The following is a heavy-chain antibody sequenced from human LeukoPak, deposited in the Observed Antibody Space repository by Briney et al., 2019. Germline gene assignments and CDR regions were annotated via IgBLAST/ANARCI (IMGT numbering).Heavy chain of an antibody. CDR2: IIPILGIA. V-gene: IGHV1-69*04. Sequence: SVKVSCKASGGTFSSYAISWVRQAPGQGLEWMGRIIPILGIANYAQKLQGRVTMTTDTSTSTAYMELRSLRSDDTAVYYCARDVGLGVTLFDYWGQGTLVTVSS. J-gene: IGHJ4*02. CDR3: ARDVGLGVTLFDY. D-gene: IGHD3/OR15-3a*01. CDR1: GGTFSSYA.